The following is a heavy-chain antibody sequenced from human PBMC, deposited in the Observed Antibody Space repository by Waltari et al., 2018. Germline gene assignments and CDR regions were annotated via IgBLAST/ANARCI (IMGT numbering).Heavy chain of an antibody. CDR1: GGSISSSSYY. J-gene: IGHJ4*02. CDR3: ARRSSSGGRGDYFDY. CDR2: IYHSGRT. Sequence: QLQLQESGPGLVKPSETLSLTCTVSGGSISSSSYYWGWIRQPPGKGLEWIGSIYHSGRTYYNPSLKSRVTISVETSKNQFSLKLSSVTAADTAVYYCARRSSSGGRGDYFDYWGQGTLVTVSS. V-gene: IGHV4-39*01. D-gene: IGHD6-13*01.